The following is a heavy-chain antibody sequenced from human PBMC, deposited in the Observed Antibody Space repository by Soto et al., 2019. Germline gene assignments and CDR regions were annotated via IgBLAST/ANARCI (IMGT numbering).Heavy chain of an antibody. V-gene: IGHV3-23*01. J-gene: IGHJ3*01. CDR1: GFTFSSFF. CDR2: IGANGGGT. CDR3: ARDPNGDYLGAFDF. D-gene: IGHD4-17*01. Sequence: EVQLLEPGGGLVQPGGSLRLSCAASGFTFSSFFMSWVRQAPGKGLDWVSGIGANGGGTYYADSVKGRFIISRDNSKNTLDLQMNSLRADDTAVYYCARDPNGDYLGAFDFWGQKTMVTVSS.